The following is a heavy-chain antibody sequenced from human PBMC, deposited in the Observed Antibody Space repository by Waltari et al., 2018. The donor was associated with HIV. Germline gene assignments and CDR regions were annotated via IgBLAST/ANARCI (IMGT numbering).Heavy chain of an antibody. V-gene: IGHV3-33*01. Sequence: AGAGFTFSRYGMHWVRQAPGKGLGWVALIWYDGSNKYYADSVKGRFAISRDNSKNTVYLQMNSLRAEDTAVYYCARDRSSSWYGKDYYYFGMDVWGQGTTVTVSS. J-gene: IGHJ6*02. CDR1: GFTFSRYG. CDR3: ARDRSSSWYGKDYYYFGMDV. D-gene: IGHD6-13*01. CDR2: IWYDGSNK.